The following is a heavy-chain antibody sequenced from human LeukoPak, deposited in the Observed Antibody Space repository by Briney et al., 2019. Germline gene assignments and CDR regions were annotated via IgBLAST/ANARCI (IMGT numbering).Heavy chain of an antibody. CDR3: ARGGPNYDSSGYYY. V-gene: IGHV1-8*03. D-gene: IGHD3-22*01. Sequence: ASVKVSCKASGYTFTSYDINWVRQATGQGLEWMGWMNPNSGNTGYAQKFQGRVTITRNASISTAYMELSSLRSEDTAVYYCARGGPNYDSSGYYYWGQGTLVTVSS. J-gene: IGHJ4*02. CDR1: GYTFTSYD. CDR2: MNPNSGNT.